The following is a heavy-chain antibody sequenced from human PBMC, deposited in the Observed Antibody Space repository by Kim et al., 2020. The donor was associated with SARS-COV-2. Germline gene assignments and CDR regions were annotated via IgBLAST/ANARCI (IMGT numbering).Heavy chain of an antibody. Sequence: ASVKVSCKASGYTFTSYAMNWVRQAPGQGLEWMGWINTNTGNPTYAQGFTGRFVFSLDTSVSTAYLQISSLKAEDTAVYYCAGYGKDQYSSSWYYWFDPWGQGTLVTVSS. CDR3: AGYGKDQYSSSWYYWFDP. V-gene: IGHV7-4-1*02. D-gene: IGHD6-13*01. CDR2: INTNTGNP. CDR1: GYTFTSYA. J-gene: IGHJ5*02.